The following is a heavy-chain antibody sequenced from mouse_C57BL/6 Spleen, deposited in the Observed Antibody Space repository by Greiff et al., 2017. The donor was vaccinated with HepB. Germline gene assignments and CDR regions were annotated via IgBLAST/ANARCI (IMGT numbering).Heavy chain of an antibody. Sequence: VQLVESGAELMKPGASVKLSCKATGYTFTGYWIEWVKQRPGHGLEWIGEILPGSGSTNYNEKFKGKATFTAYTSSNTAYMHLSSLTTEDSAISYCARGGVYDGYYDYWGQGTTLTVSS. CDR2: ILPGSGST. J-gene: IGHJ2*01. CDR3: ARGGVYDGYYDY. V-gene: IGHV1-9*01. D-gene: IGHD2-3*01. CDR1: GYTFTGYW.